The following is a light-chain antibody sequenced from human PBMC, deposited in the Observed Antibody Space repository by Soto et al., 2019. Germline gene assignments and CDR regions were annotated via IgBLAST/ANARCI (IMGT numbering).Light chain of an antibody. CDR2: EVS. V-gene: IGLV2-14*01. CDR1: SSDVGGYNY. J-gene: IGLJ3*02. Sequence: QSALTQPASGSGSPGQSITISCTGTSSDVGGYNYVSWYQHHPGKAPKLMIYEVSNRPSGVSNRFSGSKSGNTASLTISGLQAEDEADYYCSSYTSSSFWVFGGGTKLTVL. CDR3: SSYTSSSFWV.